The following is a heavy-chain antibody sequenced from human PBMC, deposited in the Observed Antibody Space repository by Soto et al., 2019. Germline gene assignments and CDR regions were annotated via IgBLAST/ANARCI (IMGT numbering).Heavy chain of an antibody. J-gene: IGHJ6*02. D-gene: IGHD2-2*01. V-gene: IGHV1-69*01. CDR2: IIPIFGTA. CDR1: GGTFSSYA. Sequence: QVQLVQSGAEVKKPGSSVKVSCKASGGTFSSYAISWVRQAPGQGLEWMGGIIPIFGTASYAQKFQGRVTITSDESTSTAYMELSSLRSEDTAVYYCARGTGGDIVVVPAASYYYYYGMDVWGQGTTVTVSS. CDR3: ARGTGGDIVVVPAASYYYYYGMDV.